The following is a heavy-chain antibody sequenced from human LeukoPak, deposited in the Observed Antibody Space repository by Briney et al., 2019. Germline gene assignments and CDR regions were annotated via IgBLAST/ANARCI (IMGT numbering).Heavy chain of an antibody. CDR1: GGSFSGYY. CDR2: INHSGST. CDR3: ARGRCFGTSCAYFDY. V-gene: IGHV4-34*01. Sequence: SETLSLTCAVYGGSFSGYYWSWIRQPPGKGLEWIGEINHSGSTNYNPSLKGRVTISVDTSKNQFSLKLSSVTAADTAVYYCARGRCFGTSCAYFDYWGQGTLVTVSS. D-gene: IGHD2-2*01. J-gene: IGHJ4*02.